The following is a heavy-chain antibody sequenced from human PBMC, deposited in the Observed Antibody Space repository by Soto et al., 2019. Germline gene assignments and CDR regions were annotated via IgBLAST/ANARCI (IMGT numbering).Heavy chain of an antibody. V-gene: IGHV1-69*12. D-gene: IGHD6-13*01. J-gene: IGHJ3*02. CDR3: AREVAADGTFRDDVFDI. CDR1: GGTFSNHA. CDR2: IIPIFTTT. Sequence: QVHLVQSGAEVKKPGSSVKVSCKAPGGTFSNHAINWVRQAPGQGLEWMGRIIPIFTTTNYAQKLQGRVSMTADESTTTAYMELSSLKHDDTAVYYCAREVAADGTFRDDVFDIWGQGTLVTVSS.